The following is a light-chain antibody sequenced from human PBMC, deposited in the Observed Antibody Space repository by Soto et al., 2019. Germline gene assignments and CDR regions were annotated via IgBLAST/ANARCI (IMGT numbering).Light chain of an antibody. Sequence: QSVLTQPPSVSAAPGQKVTISCSGSSSNIGNNYVSWYQQLPGTAPKLLIYANNKRPSGIPDRFSGSKSGTSATLAITGLRTGDEADYYCGTWDSSLTAGVFGGGTKLTVL. V-gene: IGLV1-51*01. CDR1: SSNIGNNY. CDR2: ANN. CDR3: GTWDSSLTAGV. J-gene: IGLJ2*01.